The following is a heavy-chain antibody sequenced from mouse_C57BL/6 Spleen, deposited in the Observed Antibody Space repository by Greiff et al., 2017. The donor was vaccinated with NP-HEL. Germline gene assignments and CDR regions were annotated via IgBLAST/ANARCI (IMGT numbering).Heavy chain of an antibody. CDR3: ARRGYDYDKGGYAMDY. CDR1: GYTFTDYH. Sequence: QVQLQQSGAELVRPGASVKLSCKAFGYTFTDYHINWVKQRPGQGLVWLARIYPGSGNTYYNEMFKGKATLTAEKSSSTAYMQLSSLTSEDSAVYFCARRGYDYDKGGYAMDYWGQGTSVTVSS. V-gene: IGHV1-76*01. J-gene: IGHJ4*01. CDR2: IYPGSGNT. D-gene: IGHD2-4*01.